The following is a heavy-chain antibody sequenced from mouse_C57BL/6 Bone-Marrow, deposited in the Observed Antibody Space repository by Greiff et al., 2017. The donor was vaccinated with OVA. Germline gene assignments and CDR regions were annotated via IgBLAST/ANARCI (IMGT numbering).Heavy chain of an antibody. V-gene: IGHV1-50*01. J-gene: IGHJ2*01. CDR1: GYTFTSYW. CDR3: ARGAGTEY. D-gene: IGHD4-1*01. CDR2: IDPSDSYT. Sequence: QVQLQQSGAELVKPGASVKLSCKASGYTFTSYWMQWVKQRPGQGLEWIGEIDPSDSYTNYNQKFKGKATLTVDPSSSTAYMQLSSLTAEDSAVYYCARGAGTEYWGQGTTLTVSS.